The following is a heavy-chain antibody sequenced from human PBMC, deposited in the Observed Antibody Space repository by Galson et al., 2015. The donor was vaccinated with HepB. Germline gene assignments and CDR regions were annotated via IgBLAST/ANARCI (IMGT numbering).Heavy chain of an antibody. D-gene: IGHD6-19*01. CDR3: ARAHSSGWYDVLKIDAFDI. CDR1: GGTFSSYA. V-gene: IGHV1-69*13. Sequence: SVKVSCKASGGTFSSYAISWVRQAPGQGLEWMGGIIPIFGTANYAQKFQGRVTITADESTSTAYMELSSLRSEDTAVYYCARAHSSGWYDVLKIDAFDIWGQGTMVTVSS. J-gene: IGHJ3*02. CDR2: IIPIFGTA.